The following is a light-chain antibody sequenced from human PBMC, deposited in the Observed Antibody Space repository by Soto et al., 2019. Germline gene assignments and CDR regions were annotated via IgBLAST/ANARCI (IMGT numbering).Light chain of an antibody. Sequence: EIVVTQSPATLSVSPGERVTLPGRAGQSVRNKVAWYQQKPGQTPRVIIYDTSTRAADIPARFSGSGYGTYFTLTISSLQSEDFAVYYCQQYNIWRSITFGPGTRLEIK. V-gene: IGKV3-15*01. CDR2: DTS. J-gene: IGKJ5*01. CDR3: QQYNIWRSIT. CDR1: QSVRNK.